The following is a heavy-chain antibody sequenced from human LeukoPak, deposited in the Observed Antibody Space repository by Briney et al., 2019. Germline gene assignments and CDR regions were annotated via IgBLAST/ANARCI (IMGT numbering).Heavy chain of an antibody. V-gene: IGHV4-38-2*02. D-gene: IGHD5-12*01. CDR3: ASSGYDLGAFDI. J-gene: IGHJ3*02. CDR2: IYHSGST. CDR1: GYSISSGYY. Sequence: SETLSLTCTVSGYSISSGYYWGWIRQPPGKGLEWIGSIYHSGSTYYNPSLKSRVTISVDTSKNQFSLKLSSVTAADTAVYYCASSGYDLGAFDIWGRGTMVTVSS.